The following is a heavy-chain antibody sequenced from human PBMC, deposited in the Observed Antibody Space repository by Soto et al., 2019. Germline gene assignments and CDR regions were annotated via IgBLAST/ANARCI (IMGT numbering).Heavy chain of an antibody. CDR1: GYSFTSYW. Sequence: GASLKISCKGCGYSFTSYWIGWVRQMPGKGLEWMGIIYPGDSDTRYSPSFQGQVTISADTSISTAYLQWSSLQASDTAMYYWASREGQVCGISPSCYEWGNGSAPWGQGTLVPVSS. J-gene: IGHJ5*02. CDR3: ASREGQVCGISPSCYEWGNGSAP. D-gene: IGHD2-2*01. CDR2: IYPGDSDT. V-gene: IGHV5-51*01.